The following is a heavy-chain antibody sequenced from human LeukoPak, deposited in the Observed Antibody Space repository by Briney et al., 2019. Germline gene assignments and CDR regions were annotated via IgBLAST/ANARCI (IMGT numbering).Heavy chain of an antibody. V-gene: IGHV3-53*01. CDR3: ARVEEGHFDY. CDR1: GFTVSSNY. Sequence: GSLRLFCAGSGFTVSSNYMSWVRQAPGKGLEWVSVIYSGGSTYYADSVKGRFTISRDNSKNTLYLQMDSLRAEDTAVYYCARVEEGHFDYWGQGTLVTVSS. J-gene: IGHJ4*02. CDR2: IYSGGST.